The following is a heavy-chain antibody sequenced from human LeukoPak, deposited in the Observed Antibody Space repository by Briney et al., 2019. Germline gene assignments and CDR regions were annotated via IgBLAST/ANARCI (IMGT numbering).Heavy chain of an antibody. Sequence: ASVKVSCKASGYTFTDNFIHWVRQAPGQGLEWMGWINPNTGGTNYAQKFQGRVTMTRDTSISTAYMELSRLRSDDTAVYYCAARYYYDSSGRFDYWGQGNLGTVSS. V-gene: IGHV1-2*02. CDR3: AARYYYDSSGRFDY. CDR1: GYTFTDNF. CDR2: INPNTGGT. J-gene: IGHJ4*02. D-gene: IGHD3-22*01.